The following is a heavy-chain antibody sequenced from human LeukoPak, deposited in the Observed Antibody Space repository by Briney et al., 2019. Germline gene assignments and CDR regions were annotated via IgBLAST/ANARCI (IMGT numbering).Heavy chain of an antibody. D-gene: IGHD5-18*01. CDR2: IYYSGST. CDR3: ARNGGYDQDV. CDR1: GGSLSSYY. J-gene: IGHJ6*02. V-gene: IGHV4-59*08. Sequence: SETLSLTCTVSGGSLSSYYWSWIRQPPGKGLEWIGYIYYSGSTNYNPSLKSRVTISVDTSKNQFSLKLSSVTAADTAVYYCARNGGYDQDVWGQGITVTVSS.